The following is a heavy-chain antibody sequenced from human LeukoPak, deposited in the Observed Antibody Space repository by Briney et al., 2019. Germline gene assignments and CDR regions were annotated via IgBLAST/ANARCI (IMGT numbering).Heavy chain of an antibody. D-gene: IGHD4-17*01. CDR2: IYYSGST. J-gene: IGHJ4*02. CDR1: GGSNISGGYY. CDR3: ATVKRDYCDQQFDY. Sequence: PSETLSLTCTVSGGSNISGGYYWSWIRQHPGKGLEWIGYIYYSGSTYYNPSLKSRVTISVDTSKNQFSLKLSSVTAADTAVCYCATVKRDYCDQQFDYWGQGTLVTVSS. V-gene: IGHV4-31*03.